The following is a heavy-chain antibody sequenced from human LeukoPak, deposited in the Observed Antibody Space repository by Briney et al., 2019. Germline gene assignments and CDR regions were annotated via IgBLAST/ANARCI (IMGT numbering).Heavy chain of an antibody. CDR1: GFIFKFYW. CDR3: VRGGPSTWS. J-gene: IGHJ5*02. D-gene: IGHD2-15*01. CDR2: INDDGSDT. V-gene: IGHV3-74*01. Sequence: GGSLRLSWAVAGFIFKFYWMHWVRQAAGKGPVWVSRINDDGSDTTYADSVKGRFTISRDDAKNMLFLQMNSLSAEDTAVYYCVRGGPSTWSWGQGTLVTVSS.